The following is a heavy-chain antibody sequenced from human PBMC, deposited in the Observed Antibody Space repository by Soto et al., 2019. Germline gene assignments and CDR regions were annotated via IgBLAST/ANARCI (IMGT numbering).Heavy chain of an antibody. D-gene: IGHD1-26*01. CDR1: GFTFSNYA. J-gene: IGHJ6*02. CDR3: AKGYGTTRPSGMDV. CDR2: LSGGGGTT. V-gene: IGHV3-23*01. Sequence: PGGSLRLSCAASGFTFSNYAMSWVRQGPGKGLEWVSALSGGGGTTYYADSVKGRFTISRDNSKNTLYLQMKSLRAEDTAVYYCAKGYGTTRPSGMDVWGQGNTVTVSS.